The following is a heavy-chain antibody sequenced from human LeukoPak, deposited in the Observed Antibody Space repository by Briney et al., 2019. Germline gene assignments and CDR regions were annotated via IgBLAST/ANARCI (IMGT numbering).Heavy chain of an antibody. V-gene: IGHV1-2*02. Sequence: ASVKVSCKASGYTFTGYYIHWVRQAPGQGLEWMGWINPNSGGTNSAQKFQGRVTMTRDTSISTAYMELSRLTSDDTAVYSCARGVTARGFYYYMDIWGKGTTVTVSS. CDR3: ARGVTARGFYYYMDI. J-gene: IGHJ6*03. D-gene: IGHD2-21*02. CDR2: INPNSGGT. CDR1: GYTFTGYY.